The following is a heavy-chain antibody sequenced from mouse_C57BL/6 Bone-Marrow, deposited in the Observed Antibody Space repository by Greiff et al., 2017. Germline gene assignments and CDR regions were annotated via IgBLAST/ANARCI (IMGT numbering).Heavy chain of an antibody. CDR1: GYTFTSYW. CDR2: IDPSDSYT. CDR3: ARQTVAYWYFDV. V-gene: IGHV1-59*01. D-gene: IGHD1-1*01. Sequence: VQLQQSGAELVRPGTSVKLSCKASGYTFTSYWMHWVKQRPGQGLEWIGVIDPSDSYTNYNQKFKGKATLTVDTSSSTAYMQLSSLTSEDSAVYYCARQTVAYWYFDVWGTGTTVTVSS. J-gene: IGHJ1*03.